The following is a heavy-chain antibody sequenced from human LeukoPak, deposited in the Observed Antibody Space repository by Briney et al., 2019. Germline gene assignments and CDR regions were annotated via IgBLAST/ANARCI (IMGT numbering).Heavy chain of an antibody. V-gene: IGHV1-46*01. CDR3: ARDQEGFDY. Sequence: RASVKVSCKASVYTFTSNYIHWVRQAPGQGLEWMGMIYPRDGSTSYAQKFQGRVTVTRDTSTSTVHMELSGLRSEDTAVYYCARDQEGFDYWGQGTLVTVSS. CDR1: VYTFTSNY. J-gene: IGHJ4*02. CDR2: IYPRDGST.